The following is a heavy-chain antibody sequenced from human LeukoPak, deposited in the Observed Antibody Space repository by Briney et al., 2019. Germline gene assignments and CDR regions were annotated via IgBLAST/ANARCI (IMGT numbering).Heavy chain of an antibody. Sequence: GGSLRLSCVASEFTFSSYAMSWVRQAPGKGLEWVSAISGSGGSTYYADSVKGRFTISRDNSKNTLYLQMNSLRAEDTAVYYCAKGGLPQKLLRYFDWSRSYYFDYWGQGTLVTVSS. CDR1: EFTFSSYA. CDR2: ISGSGGST. CDR3: AKGGLPQKLLRYFDWSRSYYFDY. D-gene: IGHD3-9*01. J-gene: IGHJ4*02. V-gene: IGHV3-23*01.